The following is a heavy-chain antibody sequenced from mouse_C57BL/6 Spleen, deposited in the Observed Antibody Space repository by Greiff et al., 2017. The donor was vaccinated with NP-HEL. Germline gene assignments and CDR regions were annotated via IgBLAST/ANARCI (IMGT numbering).Heavy chain of an antibody. CDR3: ARAYLGDYAMDY. D-gene: IGHD3-1*01. Sequence: QVQLQQSGAELMKPGASVKLSCKATGYTFTGYWIEWVKQRPGHGLEWIGEILPGSGSTNYNAKFKGKATFTADTSSNTAYMQLSSLTTEDAAIYYCARAYLGDYAMDYWGQGTSVTVSS. CDR1: GYTFTGYW. CDR2: ILPGSGST. J-gene: IGHJ4*01. V-gene: IGHV1-9*01.